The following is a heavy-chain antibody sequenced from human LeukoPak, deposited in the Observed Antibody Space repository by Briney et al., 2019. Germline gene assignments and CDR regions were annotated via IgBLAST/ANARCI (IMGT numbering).Heavy chain of an antibody. CDR1: GFTFSSYG. J-gene: IGHJ4*02. V-gene: IGHV3-23*01. Sequence: GGSLRLSCAASGFTFSSYGMSWVRQAPGKGLEWVSLIHKSDGSTYYADSVRGRFAISRDNSKNTLFLQMNSLRAEDTAVYYCARKALRYSGGYRYYFDYWGQGTLVTVSS. D-gene: IGHD1-26*01. CDR2: IHKSDGST. CDR3: ARKALRYSGGYRYYFDY.